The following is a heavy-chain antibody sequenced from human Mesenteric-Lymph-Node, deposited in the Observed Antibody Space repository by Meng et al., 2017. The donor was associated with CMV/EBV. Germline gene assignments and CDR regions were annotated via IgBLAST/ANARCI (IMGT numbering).Heavy chain of an antibody. J-gene: IGHJ4*02. CDR1: GFTFSSYS. V-gene: IGHV3-21*01. CDR3: ARGDHDIYTITINDY. CDR2: ISSSSSYI. D-gene: IGHD5-12*01. Sequence: GESLKISCAASGFTFSSYSMNWVRQAPGKGLEWVSSISSSSSYIYYADSVKGRFTISRDNAKNSLYLQMNSLRAEDTAVYYCARGDHDIYTITINDYWGQGTLVTVSS.